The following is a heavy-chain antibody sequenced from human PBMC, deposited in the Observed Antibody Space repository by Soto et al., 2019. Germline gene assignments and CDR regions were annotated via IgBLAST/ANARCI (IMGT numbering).Heavy chain of an antibody. V-gene: IGHV3-33*01. Sequence: GGSLRLSCAASGFTFSSYGMHWVRQAPGKGLEWVAVIWYDGNNKYYADSVKGRFAISRDNSKNTLYLQMNSLRAEDTAVYYCAREAPYYGMDVWGQGTTVTVS. CDR3: AREAPYYGMDV. CDR1: GFTFSSYG. CDR2: IWYDGNNK. J-gene: IGHJ6*02.